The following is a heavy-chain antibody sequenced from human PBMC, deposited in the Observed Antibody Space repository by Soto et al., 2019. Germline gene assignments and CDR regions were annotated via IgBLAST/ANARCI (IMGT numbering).Heavy chain of an antibody. Sequence: EVQLLESGGGLVQPGGSLRLSCAASGFAFSSYAMSWVRQAPGKGLEWVSGISGSGGSTYYADSVKGRFTISRDRAERTLDLRMNSRRAEDAAVYDFAKDRDMVRVVAATDWGQGTGVTVSS. CDR2: ISGSGGST. J-gene: IGHJ4*02. D-gene: IGHD2-15*01. V-gene: IGHV3-23*01. CDR3: AKDRDMVRVVAATD. CDR1: GFAFSSYA.